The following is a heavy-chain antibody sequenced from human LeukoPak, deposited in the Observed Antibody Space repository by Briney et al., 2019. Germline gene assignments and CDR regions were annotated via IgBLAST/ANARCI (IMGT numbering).Heavy chain of an antibody. CDR3: TRESGSYHGNDY. J-gene: IGHJ4*02. Sequence: ASVKVSCKASGYTFTGYYMHWVRQAPGQGLEWMGRINPNNGATNYAQKLQGRVTIAGDTSISTAYMELSSLRSDDTAVYYCTRESGSYHGNDYWGQGTLVTVSS. D-gene: IGHD1-26*01. CDR1: GYTFTGYY. CDR2: INPNNGAT. V-gene: IGHV1-2*06.